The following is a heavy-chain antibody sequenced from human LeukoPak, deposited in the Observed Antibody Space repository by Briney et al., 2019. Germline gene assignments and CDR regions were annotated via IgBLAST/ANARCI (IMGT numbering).Heavy chain of an antibody. J-gene: IGHJ4*02. CDR3: ARGTSDYYDSSGYWYFDY. Sequence: PSETLSLTCAVYGGSFSGYYWSWIRQPPGKGLEWMGEINHSGSTNYNPSLKSRVTISVDTSKNQFSLKLSSVTAADTAVYYCARGTSDYYDSSGYWYFDYWGQGTLVTVSS. CDR2: INHSGST. CDR1: GGSFSGYY. D-gene: IGHD3-22*01. V-gene: IGHV4-34*01.